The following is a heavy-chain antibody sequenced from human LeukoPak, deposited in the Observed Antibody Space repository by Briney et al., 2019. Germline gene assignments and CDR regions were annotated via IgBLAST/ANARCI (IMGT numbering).Heavy chain of an antibody. CDR3: ARGAPVVGATTLDY. CDR2: IYTSGST. J-gene: IGHJ4*02. D-gene: IGHD1-26*01. V-gene: IGHV4-61*02. Sequence: SETLSLTCTVSGGSISSGSYYWSWIRQPAGKGLEWIGRIYTSGSTNYNPSLKSRVTMSVDTSKNQFFLNLSSVTAADTAVYYCARGAPVVGATTLDYWXQGXLVPXSS. CDR1: GGSISSGSYY.